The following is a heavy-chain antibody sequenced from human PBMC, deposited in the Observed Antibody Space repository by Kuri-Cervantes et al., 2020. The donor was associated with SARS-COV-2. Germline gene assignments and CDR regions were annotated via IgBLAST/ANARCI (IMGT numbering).Heavy chain of an antibody. CDR1: GFTFSSYG. Sequence: GESLKIPCAASGFTFSSYGMHWVRQAPGNGLEWVAVIWYDGINKYYADSVKGRFTISRDDSKNTLYLQMNSLRAEDTAVYYCARDRIAPTGWDYYMDVWGKGTTVTVSS. J-gene: IGHJ6*03. V-gene: IGHV3-33*01. CDR2: IWYDGINK. CDR3: ARDRIAPTGWDYYMDV. D-gene: IGHD2-15*01.